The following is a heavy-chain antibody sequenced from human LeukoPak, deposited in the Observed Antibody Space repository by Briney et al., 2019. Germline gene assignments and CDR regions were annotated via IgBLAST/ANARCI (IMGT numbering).Heavy chain of an antibody. D-gene: IGHD6-13*01. Sequence: GGSLRLSCAASGFTFSRYGMSWVRQAPGKGLEWVSAISGSGGRTYYADSVKGRFTISRDNSKNTLYLQMNSLRAEDTAIYYCATDSTYTSSWYFYFDYWGQGTLVTVSS. CDR2: ISGSGGRT. V-gene: IGHV3-23*01. J-gene: IGHJ4*02. CDR3: ATDSTYTSSWYFYFDY. CDR1: GFTFSRYG.